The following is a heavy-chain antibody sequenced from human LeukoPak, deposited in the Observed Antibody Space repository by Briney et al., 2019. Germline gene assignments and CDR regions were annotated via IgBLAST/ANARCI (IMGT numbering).Heavy chain of an antibody. Sequence: GASVKVSCKASGYTFTSYGIIWVRQAPGQGLEWMGWVSAYNGNTNYAQKFQGRVTLTRDMSTSTDYLELSSLRSEDTAVYYCARDNSVRDEAWWFNPWGQGTLVTVSS. CDR1: GYTFTSYG. CDR3: ARDNSVRDEAWWFNP. V-gene: IGHV1-18*01. J-gene: IGHJ5*02. D-gene: IGHD5-24*01. CDR2: VSAYNGNT.